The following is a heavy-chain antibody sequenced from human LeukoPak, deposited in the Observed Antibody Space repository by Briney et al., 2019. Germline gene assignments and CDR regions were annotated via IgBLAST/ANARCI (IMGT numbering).Heavy chain of an antibody. D-gene: IGHD2-8*02. J-gene: IGHJ3*02. Sequence: PSETLSLTCTVSGGSISSSSYYWGWIRQPPGKGLEWIGCIYYTGSTYYNPSLKSRVTISVDTSKNQFSLKLSSVTAADTAVYYCAWSGFSVLGMTMPDHAFDIWGQGTMVTVSS. CDR1: GGSISSSSYY. CDR3: AWSGFSVLGMTMPDHAFDI. CDR2: IYYTGST. V-gene: IGHV4-39*01.